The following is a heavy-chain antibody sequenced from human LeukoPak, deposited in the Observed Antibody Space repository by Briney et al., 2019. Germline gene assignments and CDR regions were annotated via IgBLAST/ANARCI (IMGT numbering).Heavy chain of an antibody. CDR3: ARKQWLVIDY. CDR2: IFYSGNT. J-gene: IGHJ4*02. Sequence: SETLSLTCNVSGGSISSSRYYWGWIRQPPGKGLEWIGTIFYSGNTYYNPSLKSRVTLSVDTSKNQFSLNLYSVTAADTAVYYCARKQWLVIDYWGQGTLVTVSS. CDR1: GGSISSSRYY. D-gene: IGHD6-19*01. V-gene: IGHV4-39*01.